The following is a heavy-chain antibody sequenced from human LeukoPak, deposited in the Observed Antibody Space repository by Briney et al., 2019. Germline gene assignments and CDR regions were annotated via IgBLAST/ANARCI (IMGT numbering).Heavy chain of an antibody. Sequence: SETLSLTCAVYGGSFSGYCWSWIRQPPGKGLEWIGEINHSGSTNYNPSLKSRVTISVDTSKNQFSLKLSSVTAADTAVYYCARGGSCYSFLLMCRGWFDPWGQGTLVTVSS. V-gene: IGHV4-34*01. D-gene: IGHD2-15*01. J-gene: IGHJ5*02. CDR1: GGSFSGYC. CDR3: ARGGSCYSFLLMCRGWFDP. CDR2: INHSGST.